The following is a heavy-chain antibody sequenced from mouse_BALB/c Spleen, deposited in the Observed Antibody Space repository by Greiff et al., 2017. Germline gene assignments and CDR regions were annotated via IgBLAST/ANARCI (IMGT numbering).Heavy chain of an antibody. Sequence: EVKVVESGGGLVQPGGSRKLSCAASGFTFSSFGMHWVRQAPEKGLEWVAYISSGSSTIYYADTVKGRFTISRDNPKNTLFLQMTSLRSEDTAMYYCARGGDYDSPFAYWGQGTLVTVSA. CDR3: ARGGDYDSPFAY. CDR1: GFTFSSFG. V-gene: IGHV5-17*02. CDR2: ISSGSSTI. J-gene: IGHJ3*01. D-gene: IGHD2-4*01.